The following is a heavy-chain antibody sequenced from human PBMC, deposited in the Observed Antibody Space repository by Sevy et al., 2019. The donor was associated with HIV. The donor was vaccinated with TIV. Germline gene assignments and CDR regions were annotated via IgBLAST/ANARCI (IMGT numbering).Heavy chain of an antibody. CDR1: TFTFGHYA. Sequence: GGSLRLSCAASTFTFGHYAMHWVRQAPGKGLQWVAGISYEGSNEYYTDSVKGRFTISRDNSKNTLKLEMNNLGVEDTALYCCARDWGTPPTAILYYFDFWGQGIPVTVSS. D-gene: IGHD3-16*01. CDR3: ARDWGTPPTAILYYFDF. V-gene: IGHV3-30*04. CDR2: ISYEGSNE. J-gene: IGHJ4*02.